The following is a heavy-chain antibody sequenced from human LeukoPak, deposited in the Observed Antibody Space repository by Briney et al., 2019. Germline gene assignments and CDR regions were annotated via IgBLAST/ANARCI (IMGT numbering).Heavy chain of an antibody. Sequence: GGSLRLSCAASGFTFSSYGMHWVRQAPGKGLEWVAFIRYDGSNKYYADSVKGRFTISRDNSKNTLYLQMNSLRAEDTAVYYCARDQGEYDSSGYYHYWGQGTLVTVSS. CDR1: GFTFSSYG. V-gene: IGHV3-30*02. D-gene: IGHD3-22*01. CDR3: ARDQGEYDSSGYYHY. J-gene: IGHJ4*02. CDR2: IRYDGSNK.